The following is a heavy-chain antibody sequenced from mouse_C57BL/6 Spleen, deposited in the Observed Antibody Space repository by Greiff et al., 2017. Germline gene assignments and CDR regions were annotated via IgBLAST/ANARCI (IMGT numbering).Heavy chain of an antibody. CDR3: AGGYYGYAMDY. J-gene: IGHJ4*01. V-gene: IGHV1-69*01. D-gene: IGHD1-1*01. CDR1: GYTFTSYW. Sequence: QVQLQQPGAELVMPGASVKLSCKASGYTFTSYWMHWVKQRPGQGLEWIGEIDPSDSYTNYNQKFKGKSTLTVDKSSSTASMQRSSLTSEDSAVYYCAGGYYGYAMDYWGQGTSVTVSS. CDR2: IDPSDSYT.